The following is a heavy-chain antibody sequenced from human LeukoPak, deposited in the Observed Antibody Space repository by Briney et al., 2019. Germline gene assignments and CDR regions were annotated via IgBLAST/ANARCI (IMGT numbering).Heavy chain of an antibody. CDR1: GGSISGYY. CDR2: IYYSGST. J-gene: IGHJ4*02. CDR3: ARFGSSSWIDY. Sequence: SETLPLTCSVSGGSISGYYWSWIRQPPGKGLECIGYIYYSGSTNYNPSLKSRVSISVDTSKNQLSLKLNSVTAADTAVYYCARFGSSSWIDYWGQGTLVTVSS. D-gene: IGHD6-13*01. V-gene: IGHV4-59*01.